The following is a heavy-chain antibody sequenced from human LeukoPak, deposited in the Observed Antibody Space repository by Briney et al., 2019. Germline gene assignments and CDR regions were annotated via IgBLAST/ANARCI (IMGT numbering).Heavy chain of an antibody. CDR3: ARDIGEGSSWYKPYYFDY. CDR2: IWYDGSNK. V-gene: IGHV3-33*01. D-gene: IGHD6-13*01. J-gene: IGHJ4*02. CDR1: GFTFGNYG. Sequence: PGRSLRLSCAASGFTFGNYGMHWVRQAPGKGLEWAAVIWYDGSNKYYADSVKGRFTISRDNSKNTLYLQMNSLRAEDTAVYYCARDIGEGSSWYKPYYFDYWGQGTLVTVSS.